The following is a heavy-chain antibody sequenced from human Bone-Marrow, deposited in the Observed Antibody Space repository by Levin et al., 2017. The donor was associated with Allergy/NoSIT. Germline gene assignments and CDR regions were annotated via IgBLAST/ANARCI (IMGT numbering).Heavy chain of an antibody. Sequence: PGGSLRLSCAASGFTLSNYYMSWVRQAPGKGLEWVANINQDGSLKFYVDSVKDRFTISRDNARNLLFLQMSSLRGEDTAVYYCARHNRAFDIWGQGTMVTVSS. CDR3: ARHNRAFDI. CDR2: INQDGSLK. V-gene: IGHV3-7*01. CDR1: GFTLSNYY. D-gene: IGHD2-21*01. J-gene: IGHJ3*02.